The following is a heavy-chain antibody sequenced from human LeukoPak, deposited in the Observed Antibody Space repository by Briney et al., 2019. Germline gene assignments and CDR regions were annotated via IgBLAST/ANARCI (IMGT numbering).Heavy chain of an antibody. V-gene: IGHV1-2*02. CDR2: INPNSGGT. Sequence: ASVKVSCKASGYTFTGYYMHWVRQAPGQGLEWMGWINPNSGGTNYAQKFQGRVTMTRDTSISTAYMELSRLRSDDTAVYYCARATVAGPFYYYYGMDVWGQGTTVTVSS. CDR3: ARATVAGPFYYYYGMDV. D-gene: IGHD6-19*01. J-gene: IGHJ6*02. CDR1: GYTFTGYY.